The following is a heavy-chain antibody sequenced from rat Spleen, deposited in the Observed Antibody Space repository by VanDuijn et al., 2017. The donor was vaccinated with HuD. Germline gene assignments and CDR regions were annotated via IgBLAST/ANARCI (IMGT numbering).Heavy chain of an antibody. CDR3: TLSFRYNYGTFAY. CDR2: ISGSSGTI. Sequence: EVQLVESGGGLVQPGRSLKLSCVASGFTFSDYGMNWIRQAPGKGLEWVAYISGSSGTIYYADTVRGRFTISRDNAKNSLYLQLSVPRSEDTALYYCTLSFRYNYGTFAYWGQGTLVTVSS. CDR1: GFTFSDYG. D-gene: IGHD1-5*01. V-gene: IGHV5-34*01. J-gene: IGHJ3*01.